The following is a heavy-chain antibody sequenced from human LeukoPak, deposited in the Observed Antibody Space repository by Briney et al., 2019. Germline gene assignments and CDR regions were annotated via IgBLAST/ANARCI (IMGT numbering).Heavy chain of an antibody. CDR3: ARDRFLGYCSGGSCNLRDYYYYGMDV. CDR1: GFTFSSYS. Sequence: GGSLRLSCAASGFTFSSYSMNWVRQAPGKGLEWVSSISSSSSSYIYYADSVKGRFTISRDNAKNSLYLQMNSLRAEDTAVYYCARDRFLGYCSGGSCNLRDYYYYGMDVWGKGTTVTVSS. J-gene: IGHJ6*04. CDR2: ISSSSSSYI. V-gene: IGHV3-21*01. D-gene: IGHD2-15*01.